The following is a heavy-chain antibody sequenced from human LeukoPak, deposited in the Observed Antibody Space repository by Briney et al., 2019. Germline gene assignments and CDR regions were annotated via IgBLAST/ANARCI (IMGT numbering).Heavy chain of an antibody. CDR2: IKSKIDGGTT. V-gene: IGHV3-15*01. CDR1: GLTFSDAW. J-gene: IGHJ1*01. CDR3: TKDLPLSGAKFFQH. D-gene: IGHD6-25*01. Sequence: SGGSLRLSCTVSGLTFSDAWLTWVRQAPGKGLEWVGHIKSKIDGGTTQYAAPVKDRFTISRDDSKNTLHLQMNSLKTEDTAVYFCTKDLPLSGAKFFQHWGQGTLVTVPS.